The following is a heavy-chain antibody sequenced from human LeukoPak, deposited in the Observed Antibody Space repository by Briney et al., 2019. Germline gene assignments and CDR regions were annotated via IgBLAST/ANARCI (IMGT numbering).Heavy chain of an antibody. V-gene: IGHV1-69*05. J-gene: IGHJ4*02. Sequence: GASVKVSCKASGGTFISYAISWVRQAPGQGLEWMGRIIPIFGTANYAQKFQGRVTITTDESTSTAYMELSSLRSEDTAVYYCARRRESSGLIFDYWGQGTLVTVSS. CDR3: ARRRESSGLIFDY. CDR2: IIPIFGTA. CDR1: GGTFISYA. D-gene: IGHD6-19*01.